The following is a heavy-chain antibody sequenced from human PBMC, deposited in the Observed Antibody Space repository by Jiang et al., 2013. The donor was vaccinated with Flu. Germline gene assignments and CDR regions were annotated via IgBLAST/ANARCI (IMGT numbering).Heavy chain of an antibody. J-gene: IGHJ6*04. D-gene: IGHD3-22*01. V-gene: IGHV1-69*04. CDR3: ARDLIVVVKGLDYYYGMDV. Sequence: AQKFQGRVTITADKSTSTAYMELSSLRSEDTAVYYCARDLIVVVKGLDYYYGMDVWGKGTTVTVSS.